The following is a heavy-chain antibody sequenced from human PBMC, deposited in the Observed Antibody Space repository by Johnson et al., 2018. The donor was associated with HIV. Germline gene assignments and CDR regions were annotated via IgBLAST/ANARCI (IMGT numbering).Heavy chain of an antibody. V-gene: IGHV3-20*04. D-gene: IGHD2-2*01. CDR3: ARVGEYCSSTSCSGAFDI. Sequence: VQLVESGGGVVRPGGSLRLSCAASGFTFDDYGMSWVRPAPGKGLEWVSGINWNGGSTGYADSVKGRFTISRDNAKNSLYLHMNSLRAEDTALYYCARVGEYCSSTSCSGAFDIWGQGTMVTVSS. J-gene: IGHJ3*02. CDR2: INWNGGST. CDR1: GFTFDDYG.